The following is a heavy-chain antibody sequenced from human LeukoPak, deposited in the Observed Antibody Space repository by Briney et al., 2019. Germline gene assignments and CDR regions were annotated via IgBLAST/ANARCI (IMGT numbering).Heavy chain of an antibody. D-gene: IGHD3-9*01. J-gene: IGHJ4*02. Sequence: NPGGSLRLSCAASGFTFNTFNMNWVRQALGKGLEWVSSITSGGDYIYYADSVKGRFTTSRDNAENSLSLQLNSLRVEDTAVYYCARGHYDVLAASYKWTPDYWGQGTLVTVSS. V-gene: IGHV3-21*01. CDR1: GFTFNTFN. CDR3: ARGHYDVLAASYKWTPDY. CDR2: ITSGGDYI.